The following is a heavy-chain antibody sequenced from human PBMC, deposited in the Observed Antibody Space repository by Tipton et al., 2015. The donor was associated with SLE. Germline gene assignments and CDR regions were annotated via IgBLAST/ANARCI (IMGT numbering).Heavy chain of an antibody. V-gene: IGHV3-74*01. Sequence: GSLRLSCAASGFTFSSYAMHWVRQAPGKGLEWVSRINSDGSDTIYADSVKGRFTISRDNAKNTLYLQMNGLRAEDTAVYYCSRDPFYYDSSGSYVGSNWFDSRGQGTLVTVSS. CDR1: GFTFSSYA. CDR3: SRDPFYYDSSGSYVGSNWFDS. J-gene: IGHJ5*01. D-gene: IGHD3-22*01. CDR2: INSDGSDT.